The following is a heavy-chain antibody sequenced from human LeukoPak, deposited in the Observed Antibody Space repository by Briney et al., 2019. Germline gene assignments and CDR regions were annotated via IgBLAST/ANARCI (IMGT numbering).Heavy chain of an antibody. D-gene: IGHD2-2*01. V-gene: IGHV3-30*03. Sequence: GRSLRLSCAASGFTFSSYGMHWVRQAPGKGLEWVAVISYDGSNKYYADSVKGRFTISRDNSKNTLYLQMNSLRAEDTAVYYCTRSLSSTSPNWFDPWGQGTLVTVSS. CDR2: ISYDGSNK. J-gene: IGHJ5*02. CDR1: GFTFSSYG. CDR3: TRSLSSTSPNWFDP.